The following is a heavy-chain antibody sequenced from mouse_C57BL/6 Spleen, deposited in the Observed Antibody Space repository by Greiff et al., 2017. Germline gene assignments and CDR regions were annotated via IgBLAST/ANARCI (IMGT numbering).Heavy chain of an antibody. CDR1: GYAFSSYW. CDR2: IYPGDGDT. V-gene: IGHV1-80*01. D-gene: IGHD1-1*01. J-gene: IGHJ1*03. CDR3: ARMGIYYYGSSLYFDV. Sequence: QVQLQQSGAELVKPGASVKISCKASGYAFSSYWMNWVKQRPGKGLEWIGQIYPGDGDTNYNGKFKGKATLTADKSSSTAYMQLRSLTSEDSAVYFCARMGIYYYGSSLYFDVWGTGTTVTVSS.